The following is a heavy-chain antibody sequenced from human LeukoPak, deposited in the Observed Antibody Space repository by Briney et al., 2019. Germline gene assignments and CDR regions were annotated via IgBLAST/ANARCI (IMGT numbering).Heavy chain of an antibody. Sequence: PSETLSLTCTVSGGSISSSSYYWGWIRQPPGKGLEWIGSIYYSGSTYYNPSLKSRVTISIDTSKNQFSLNLNSMTAADTAVYYCASPIYSSYVVDYWGQGTLDTVSS. CDR3: ASPIYSSYVVDY. CDR2: IYYSGST. D-gene: IGHD4-11*01. J-gene: IGHJ4*02. V-gene: IGHV4-39*01. CDR1: GGSISSSSYY.